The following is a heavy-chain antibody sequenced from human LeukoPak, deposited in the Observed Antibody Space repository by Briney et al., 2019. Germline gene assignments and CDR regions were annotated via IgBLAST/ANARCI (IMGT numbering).Heavy chain of an antibody. CDR3: ARGLLWFGELLTYPAPNDAFDI. V-gene: IGHV1-69*13. J-gene: IGHJ3*02. CDR1: GGTFSSYA. CDR2: IIPIFGTA. Sequence: ASVKVSCKASGGTFSSYAISWVRQAPGQGLEWMGGIIPIFGTANYAQKFQGRVTITADESTSTAYMELSSLRSEDTAVYYCARGLLWFGELLTYPAPNDAFDIWGQGTMVTVSS. D-gene: IGHD3-10*01.